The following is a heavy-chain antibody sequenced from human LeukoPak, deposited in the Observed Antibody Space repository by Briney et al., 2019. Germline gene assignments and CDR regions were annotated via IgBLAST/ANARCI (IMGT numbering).Heavy chain of an antibody. CDR1: GYTFTSFD. V-gene: IGHV1-8*01. CDR2: MNPNSGNT. Sequence: ASVKVSCKASGYTFTSFDINWVRQATGQGLEWMGWMNPNSGNTGYAQKFQGRVTITADKSTSTAYMELSSLRSEDTAVYYCARADPYYYYMDVWGKGTTVTVSS. J-gene: IGHJ6*03. CDR3: ARADPYYYYMDV.